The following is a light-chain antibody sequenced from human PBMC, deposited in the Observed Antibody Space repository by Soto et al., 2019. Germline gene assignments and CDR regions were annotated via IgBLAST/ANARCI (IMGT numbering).Light chain of an antibody. V-gene: IGKV1-27*01. CDR2: AAS. CDR1: QGIRNF. CDR3: QKYSSVPV. Sequence: DIQMTQSPTSLSASVGDRVTITCRASQGIRNFVAWYQQKPGKAPMLLLYAASTLQSGVPSRFSGSGSGTDFTLSINSLQPEDVATYSCQKYSSVPVFGPGTKVEIK. J-gene: IGKJ3*01.